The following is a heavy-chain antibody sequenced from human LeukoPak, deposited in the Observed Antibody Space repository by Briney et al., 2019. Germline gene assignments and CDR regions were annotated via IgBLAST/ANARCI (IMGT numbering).Heavy chain of an antibody. D-gene: IGHD3-22*01. CDR1: GGSISSYY. Sequence: SETLSLTCTVSGGSISSYYWSWIRQPPGKGLEWIGYIYYSGSTNYNPSLKSRVTISVDTSKNQFSLKLGSVTAADTAVYYCASLTYYYDSSGYYRFDYWGQGTLVTVSS. CDR2: IYYSGST. CDR3: ASLTYYYDSSGYYRFDY. J-gene: IGHJ4*02. V-gene: IGHV4-59*08.